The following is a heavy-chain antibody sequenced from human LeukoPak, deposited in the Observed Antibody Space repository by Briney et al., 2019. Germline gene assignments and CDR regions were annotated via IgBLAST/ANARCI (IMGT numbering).Heavy chain of an antibody. J-gene: IGHJ4*02. Sequence: PSETLSLTCAVYGGSFSGYYWSWIRQPPGKWLEWIGEINHSGSTNYNPSLTSRVTISVDTSKNQFSLKLSSVTAAATAVYYCARRRTIFGVVPVPYYFDYWGQGTLVTVSS. CDR3: ARRRTIFGVVPVPYYFDY. CDR1: GGSFSGYY. D-gene: IGHD3-3*01. V-gene: IGHV4-34*01. CDR2: INHSGST.